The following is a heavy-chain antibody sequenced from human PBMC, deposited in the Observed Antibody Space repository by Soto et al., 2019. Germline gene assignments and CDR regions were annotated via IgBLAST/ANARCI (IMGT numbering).Heavy chain of an antibody. CDR2: IYYSGST. D-gene: IGHD2-15*01. J-gene: IGHJ6*02. V-gene: IGHV4-30-4*01. CDR3: ARDNLVVVAARDYYYYGMDV. CDR1: GGSISSGDYY. Sequence: KTSETLSLTCTVSGGSISSGDYYWSWIRQPPGKGLEWIGYIYYSGSTYYNPSLKSRVTISVDTSKNQFSLKLSSVTAADTAVYYCARDNLVVVAARDYYYYGMDVWGQGTTVTVSS.